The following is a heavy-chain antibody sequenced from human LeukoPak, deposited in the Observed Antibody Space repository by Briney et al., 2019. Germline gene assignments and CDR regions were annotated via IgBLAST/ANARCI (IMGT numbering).Heavy chain of an antibody. J-gene: IGHJ4*02. D-gene: IGHD6-19*01. Sequence: GGSLRLSCAASGFTFSGYWMSWVRQAPGKGLEWVANIKQDGSEKYYVDSAKGRFTISRDNAKNSLYLQMNSLRAEDTAVYYCARYRYSSGWYIMLDYWGQGTLVTVSS. V-gene: IGHV3-7*01. CDR3: ARYRYSSGWYIMLDY. CDR2: IKQDGSEK. CDR1: GFTFSGYW.